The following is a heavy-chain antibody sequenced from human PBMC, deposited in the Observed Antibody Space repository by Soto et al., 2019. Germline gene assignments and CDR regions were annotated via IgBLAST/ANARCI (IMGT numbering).Heavy chain of an antibody. CDR2: ISSRSDYI. CDR3: ASSTPGSGYDSRSGDY. D-gene: IGHD5-12*01. Sequence: EVQLVESGGGLVKPGGSLRLSCAASGFTFSSYSMNWVRQAPGKGLEWVSAISSRSDYIYYAVSVKGRFTISRDNAKNSRYLQMNSMTAEDTAVYYCASSTPGSGYDSRSGDYWGQGTLVTVSS. V-gene: IGHV3-21*01. CDR1: GFTFSSYS. J-gene: IGHJ4*02.